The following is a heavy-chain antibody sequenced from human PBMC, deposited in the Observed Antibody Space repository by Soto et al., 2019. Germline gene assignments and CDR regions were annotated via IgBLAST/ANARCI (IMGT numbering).Heavy chain of an antibody. D-gene: IGHD2-21*02. CDR1: GYTFTIYA. J-gene: IGHJ4*02. CDR3: ASFCGGDCQSDEYYFDY. Sequence: SLNVSCKASGYTFTIYAMHWVLLTPGQRLEWMGWINADNGNTNYAQKLQGRVTMTTDTSTSTAYMELRSLRSDDTAVYYCASFCGGDCQSDEYYFDYWGQGTLVTVSS. V-gene: IGHV1-3*01. CDR2: INADNGNT.